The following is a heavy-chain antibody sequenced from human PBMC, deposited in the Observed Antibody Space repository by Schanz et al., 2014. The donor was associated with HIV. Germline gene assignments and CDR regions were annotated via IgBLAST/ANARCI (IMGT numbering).Heavy chain of an antibody. CDR1: GFTFGTKW. D-gene: IGHD4-17*01. CDR2: ITPDGSVT. V-gene: IGHV3-74*01. J-gene: IGHJ6*02. Sequence: EVQLVESGGGLIKPGESLRLSCVTSGFTFGTKWMYWVRQGPGKGLAWVSYITPDGSVTYADSVKGRLTISRDNSENTLYLQMNSLRAEDTALYYCAKWGREEDYGDYDLYYYYYGLDVWGQGTTVTVSS. CDR3: AKWGREEDYGDYDLYYYYYGLDV.